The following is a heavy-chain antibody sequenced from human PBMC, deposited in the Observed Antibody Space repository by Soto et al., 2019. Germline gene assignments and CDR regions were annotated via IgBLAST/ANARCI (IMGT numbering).Heavy chain of an antibody. CDR2: IYYSGST. J-gene: IGHJ4*02. D-gene: IGHD5-18*01. Sequence: SETLSLTCTVSGGSISSSSYYWGWIRQPPGKGLEWIGSIYYSGSTYYNPSLKSRVTISVDTSKNQFSLKLSSVTAADTAVYYCARARYGYLYYFDFWDQRTLVTVSS. V-gene: IGHV4-39*01. CDR3: ARARYGYLYYFDF. CDR1: GGSISSSSYY.